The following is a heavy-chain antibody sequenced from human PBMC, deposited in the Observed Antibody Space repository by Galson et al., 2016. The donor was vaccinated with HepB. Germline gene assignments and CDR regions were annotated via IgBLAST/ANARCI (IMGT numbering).Heavy chain of an antibody. CDR3: ASGNHYYYGMDV. CDR1: GITFSSYS. J-gene: IGHJ6*02. Sequence: SLRLSCAASGITFSSYSMNWVRQASGKGLEWVSYISSSTSTIYYADSVKGRFTISRDNAKNTLYLQMNSLRAEDTAVYYCASGNHYYYGMDVWGQGTTVTVSS. CDR2: ISSSTSTI. V-gene: IGHV3-48*01.